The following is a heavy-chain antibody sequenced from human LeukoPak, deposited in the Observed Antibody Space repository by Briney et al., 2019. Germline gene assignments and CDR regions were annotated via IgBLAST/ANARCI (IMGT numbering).Heavy chain of an antibody. Sequence: GGSLRLSCAASGFTFSSYGMHGVRQAPGKGLEWVAFIRYDGSNKYYADSVKGRFTISRDNSKNTLYLQMNSLRAEDTAVYYCASTHDYGDHFDYWGQGTLVTVSS. CDR2: IRYDGSNK. CDR3: ASTHDYGDHFDY. V-gene: IGHV3-30*02. D-gene: IGHD4-17*01. J-gene: IGHJ4*02. CDR1: GFTFSSYG.